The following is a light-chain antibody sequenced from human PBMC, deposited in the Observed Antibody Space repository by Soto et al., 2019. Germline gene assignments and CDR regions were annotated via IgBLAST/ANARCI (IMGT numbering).Light chain of an antibody. CDR1: ESVSSS. J-gene: IGKJ3*01. V-gene: IGKV3-15*01. CDR3: QQYKDWPPVT. Sequence: EIVLTQSPATLSVSPGERVTLSCRASESVSSSLAWYQHKPGQPPRLLIYDVFTWATDIPAMFSGSGSWTQFTLTISSLQSEDFAVYYCQQYKDWPPVTFGPGTKVEIK. CDR2: DVF.